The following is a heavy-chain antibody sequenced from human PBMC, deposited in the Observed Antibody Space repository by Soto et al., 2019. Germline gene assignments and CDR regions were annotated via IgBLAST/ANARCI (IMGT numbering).Heavy chain of an antibody. CDR3: AKRNPTAGYVFDV. CDR2: VSISGGTT. CDR1: GFTISSYA. D-gene: IGHD1-1*01. V-gene: IGHV3-23*01. Sequence: EVQLLASGGGLVQPGGSLRLSCAASGFTISSYAMTWVRQAPGKGLEWVSLISISTVSISGGTTYYRDSVKGRFTISRDTSKNTLYLQMNSLRAEDTAVYYCAKRNPTAGYVFDVWGQGTLVTVSS. J-gene: IGHJ3*01.